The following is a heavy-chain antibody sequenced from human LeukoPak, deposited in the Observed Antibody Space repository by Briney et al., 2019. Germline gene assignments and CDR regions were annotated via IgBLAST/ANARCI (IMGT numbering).Heavy chain of an antibody. CDR1: GLTVTINY. J-gene: IGHJ4*02. D-gene: IGHD5-12*01. Sequence: PGGSLRLFCARSGLTVTINYASWARHGPGEGRECVGRIKSKTDGGTADHATPVNGRFIISRDDSKNTLYLQMNSLKTEDTAIYYCATERGYSGYDNWGQGTLVTVSS. CDR2: IKSKTDGGTA. CDR3: ATERGYSGYDN. V-gene: IGHV3-15*01.